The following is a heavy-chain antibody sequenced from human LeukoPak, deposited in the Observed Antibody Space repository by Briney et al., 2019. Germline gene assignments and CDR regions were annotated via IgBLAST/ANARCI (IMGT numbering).Heavy chain of an antibody. CDR3: ARGLTMVRGVDFDY. CDR2: MNPNSGNT. D-gene: IGHD3-10*01. CDR1: GYTFTSHD. V-gene: IGHV1-8*01. J-gene: IGHJ4*02. Sequence: AASVKVSCKASGYTFTSHDINWVRQATGQGLEWMGWMNPNSGNTGYAQKFQGRVTMTRNTSISTAYMELSSLRSEDTAVYYCARGLTMVRGVDFDYWGQGTLVTVSS.